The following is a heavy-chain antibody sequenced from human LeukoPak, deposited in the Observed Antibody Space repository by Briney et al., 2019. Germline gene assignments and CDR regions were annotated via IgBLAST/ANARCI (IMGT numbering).Heavy chain of an antibody. V-gene: IGHV1-8*01. J-gene: IGHJ3*02. D-gene: IGHD5-18*01. CDR1: GYTFTSYD. Sequence: ASVKVSCEASGYTFTSYDINWVRQATGQGLEWMGWMNPNSGNTGYAQKFQGRVTMTRNTSISTAYMELSSLRSEDTAVYYCTREDRDTAMAHDIWGQGTMVTVSS. CDR2: MNPNSGNT. CDR3: TREDRDTAMAHDI.